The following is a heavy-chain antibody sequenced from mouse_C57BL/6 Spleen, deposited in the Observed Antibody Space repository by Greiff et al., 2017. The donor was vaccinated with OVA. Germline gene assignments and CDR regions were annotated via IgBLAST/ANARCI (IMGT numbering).Heavy chain of an antibody. CDR1: GYTFTSYW. J-gene: IGHJ3*01. D-gene: IGHD6-2*01. Sequence: QVQLQQPGAELVMPGASVKLSCKASGYTFTSYWMPWVQQRPGQGLEWIGEIDPSDSYTNYNQTFKGQFTLTVDKSSSTAYMQLSSLTSEDSAVYYCARALSGYDHEGFAYWGQGTLVTVSA. V-gene: IGHV1-69*01. CDR2: IDPSDSYT. CDR3: ARALSGYDHEGFAY.